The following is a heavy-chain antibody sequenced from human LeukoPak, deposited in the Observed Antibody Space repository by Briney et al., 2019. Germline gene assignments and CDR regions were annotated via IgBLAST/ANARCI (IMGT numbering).Heavy chain of an antibody. CDR1: GFTFSNYW. J-gene: IGHJ5*02. CDR2: VNRDGGEK. CDR3: ATYILNAGDSNWYDR. D-gene: IGHD2-21*01. V-gene: IGHV3-7*01. Sequence: RPGGSLRLSCAASGFTFSNYWMNWVRQAPGKGLEWVANVNRDGGEKYYMDSVKGRFTISRDNTKNSLYLHMSSLRADDTAVYYCATYILNAGDSNWYDRWGQGTLVTVSS.